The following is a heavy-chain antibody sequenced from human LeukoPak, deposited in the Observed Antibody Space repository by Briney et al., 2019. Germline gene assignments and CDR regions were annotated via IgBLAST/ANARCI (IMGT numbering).Heavy chain of an antibody. Sequence: SVKVSCKASGYTFTSYGISWVRQAPGQGLEWMGRIIPILGIANYAQKFQGRVTITADKSTSTAYMELSSLRSEDTAVYYCAREHTPIVVVVAATGSAFDIWGQGTMVTVSS. V-gene: IGHV1-69*04. CDR1: GYTFTSYG. CDR2: IIPILGIA. J-gene: IGHJ3*02. CDR3: AREHTPIVVVVAATGSAFDI. D-gene: IGHD2-15*01.